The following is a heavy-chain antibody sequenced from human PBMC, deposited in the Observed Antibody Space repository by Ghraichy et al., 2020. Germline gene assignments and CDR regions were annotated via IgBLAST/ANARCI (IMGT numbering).Heavy chain of an antibody. Sequence: GESLNISCAASGFTFSSYGMHWVRQTPGKGLEWVAVISYDGSNKYYADFVKGRFTISRDNSKNTLYLQMNSLRAEDTAGYYCAKSYTGGIYYYYGMDVWGQGTTVTVSS. CDR2: ISYDGSNK. CDR1: GFTFSSYG. V-gene: IGHV3-30*18. CDR3: AKSYTGGIYYYYGMDV. J-gene: IGHJ6*02. D-gene: IGHD7-27*01.